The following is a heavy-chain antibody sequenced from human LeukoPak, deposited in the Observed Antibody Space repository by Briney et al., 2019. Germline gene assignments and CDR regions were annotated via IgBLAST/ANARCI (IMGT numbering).Heavy chain of an antibody. CDR2: ISGSSSYI. CDR3: ARVGVARSGYWFDP. D-gene: IGHD2-8*01. CDR1: GFTFSSYS. V-gene: IGHV3-21*01. J-gene: IGHJ5*02. Sequence: GGSLRLSCAASGFTFSSYSMNWVRQAPGKGLEWVSSISGSSSYIYYADSVKGRFTISRDNAKNSLYLQMNSLRAEDTAVYYCARVGVARSGYWFDPWGQGTLVTVSS.